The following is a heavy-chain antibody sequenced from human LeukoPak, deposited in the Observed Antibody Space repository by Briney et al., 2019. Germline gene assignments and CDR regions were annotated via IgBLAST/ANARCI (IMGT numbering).Heavy chain of an antibody. CDR1: GGSISSSSYY. Sequence: KASETLSLTCTVSGGSISSSSYYWSWIRQPPGKGLEWIGSIYYSGSTYYNPSLKSRVTISVDTSKNQFSLKLSSVTAADTAVYYCARGIANVYYYSYYFDYWGQGTLVTVSS. D-gene: IGHD3-16*01. V-gene: IGHV4-39*01. J-gene: IGHJ4*02. CDR3: ARGIANVYYYSYYFDY. CDR2: IYYSGST.